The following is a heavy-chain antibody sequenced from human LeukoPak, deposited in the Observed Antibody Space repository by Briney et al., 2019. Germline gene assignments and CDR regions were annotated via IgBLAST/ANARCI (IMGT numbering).Heavy chain of an antibody. CDR3: ANLYSSGWYMFDY. J-gene: IGHJ4*02. D-gene: IGHD6-19*01. V-gene: IGHV3-23*01. CDR1: GFTFSSYA. CDR2: ISGSGGST. Sequence: GGSLRLSCAASGFTFSSYAMSWFRQAPGKGLEWVSAISGSGGSTYYADSVKGRFTISRDNSKNTLYLQMNSLRAEDTAVYYCANLYSSGWYMFDYWGQGTLVTVSS.